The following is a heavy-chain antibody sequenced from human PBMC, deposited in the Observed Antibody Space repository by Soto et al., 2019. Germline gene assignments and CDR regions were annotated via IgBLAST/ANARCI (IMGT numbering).Heavy chain of an antibody. CDR1: GFSFNTYA. CDR3: TDTWGYTSGSYYFAS. J-gene: IGHJ4*02. Sequence: EVQLLESGGGLVQPGGSLRLSCAASGFSFNTYAMGWVRQAPGKGLEWVSSLNAGGGGTFYADSVKGRFTISRDNSXXTLYLHMNNVRVEDTAMYYCTDTWGYTSGSYYFASWGQGTLVTVSP. V-gene: IGHV3-23*01. D-gene: IGHD6-19*01. CDR2: LNAGGGGT.